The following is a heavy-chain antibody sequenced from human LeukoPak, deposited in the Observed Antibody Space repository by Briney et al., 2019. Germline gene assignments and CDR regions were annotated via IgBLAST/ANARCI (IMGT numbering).Heavy chain of an antibody. CDR2: INPNSGGT. J-gene: IGHJ3*02. CDR1: GYAFTGYY. Sequence: ASVKVSCKASGYAFTGYYMHWVRQAPGQGLEWMGWINPNSGGTNYAQKFQGRVTMTRDTSISTAYMELSRLRSDDTAVYYCARLPANYYDSSGYAFDIWGQGTMVTVSS. V-gene: IGHV1-2*02. CDR3: ARLPANYYDSSGYAFDI. D-gene: IGHD3-22*01.